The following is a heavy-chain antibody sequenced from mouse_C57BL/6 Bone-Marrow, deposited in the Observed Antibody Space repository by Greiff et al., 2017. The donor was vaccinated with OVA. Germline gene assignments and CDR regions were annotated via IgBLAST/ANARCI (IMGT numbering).Heavy chain of an antibody. CDR1: GFTFSSYG. V-gene: IGHV5-6*01. Sequence: EVKLMESGGDLVKPGGSLKLSCAASGFTFSSYGMSWVRQTPDKRLEWVATISSGGSYTYYPASVKGRFTISRDTAKNTLYLHRSSLKAEDKAMYYCARICTGAMDYWGQGTSVTVTS. CDR2: ISSGGSYT. D-gene: IGHD2-14*01. J-gene: IGHJ4*01. CDR3: ARICTGAMDY.